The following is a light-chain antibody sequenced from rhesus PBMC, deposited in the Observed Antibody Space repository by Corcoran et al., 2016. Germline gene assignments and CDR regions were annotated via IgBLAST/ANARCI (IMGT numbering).Light chain of an antibody. Sequence: QAAPTQSPSVSGSPGQSVALSCTGTSSDIGGYNRVSWYQQHPGKAHKLMIYEVSKRPSGVSDRFSGSKSGNTASLTISGLQAEYEADYYCSSDASGSTFIFGAGTRLTVL. V-gene: IGLV2-13*03. CDR1: SSDIGGYNR. CDR2: EVS. CDR3: SSDASGSTFI. J-gene: IGLJ1*01.